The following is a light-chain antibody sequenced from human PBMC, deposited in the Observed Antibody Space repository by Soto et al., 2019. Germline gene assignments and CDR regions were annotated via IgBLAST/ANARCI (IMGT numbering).Light chain of an antibody. Sequence: QSVLTQPPSVSGAPGQRVTISCTGSSSNIGAGYDVHWYQQLPGTAPKLLIYANTNRPSGVPDRFSGYKSGTSASLAITGLQADDEADYYCPSYDSSLTLRVFGTGTKLTVL. J-gene: IGLJ1*01. V-gene: IGLV1-40*01. CDR3: PSYDSSLTLRV. CDR1: SSNIGAGYD. CDR2: ANT.